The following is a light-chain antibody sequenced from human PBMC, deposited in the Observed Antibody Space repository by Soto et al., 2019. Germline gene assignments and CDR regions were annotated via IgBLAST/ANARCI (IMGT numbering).Light chain of an antibody. CDR1: SSDVGGYNY. Sequence: QSALTQPASVSGSPGQSITISCTGTSSDVGGYNYVSWYQQHPGKAPKLMIYEVSNRPSGVSNRFSGSKSGNTASLTISGLQAEDEADYYSSSYTSSSLVVFGGGTQLTVL. CDR3: SSYTSSSLVV. V-gene: IGLV2-14*01. J-gene: IGLJ2*01. CDR2: EVS.